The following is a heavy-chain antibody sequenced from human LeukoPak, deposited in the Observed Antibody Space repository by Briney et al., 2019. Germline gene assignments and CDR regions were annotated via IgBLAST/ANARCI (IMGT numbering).Heavy chain of an antibody. CDR3: ARAIGSSWGKVDY. D-gene: IGHD6-13*01. CDR2: IKQDGSEK. J-gene: IGHJ4*02. CDR1: GFTFSSYW. V-gene: IGHV3-7*01. Sequence: QPGGSLRLSCAASGFTFSSYWMSWVRQAPGKGLEWVANIKQDGSEKYYVDSVKGRFTISRDNSKNTLYLQMNSLRSEDTAVYYCARAIGSSWGKVDYWGQGTLVTVSS.